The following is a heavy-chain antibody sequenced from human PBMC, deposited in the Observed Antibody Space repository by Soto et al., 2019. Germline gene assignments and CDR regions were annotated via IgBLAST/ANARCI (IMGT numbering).Heavy chain of an antibody. CDR3: ARQMATIIGGIDS. CDR1: GYTFTSYG. Sequence: QVQLVQSGPEVKKPGASVKVSCKASGYTFTSYGINWVRQAPGQGLEWMGWISAHNGNAIYAQNFQGRVTLTTDTSTSTAYVELRSLRSADTAVYYCARQMATIIGGIDSWGQGTLITVSS. V-gene: IGHV1-18*01. CDR2: ISAHNGNA. D-gene: IGHD5-12*01. J-gene: IGHJ4*02.